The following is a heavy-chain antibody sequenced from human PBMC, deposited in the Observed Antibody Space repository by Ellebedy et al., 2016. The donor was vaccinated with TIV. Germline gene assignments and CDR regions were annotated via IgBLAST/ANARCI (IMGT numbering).Heavy chain of an antibody. D-gene: IGHD2/OR15-2a*01. V-gene: IGHV3-23*01. CDR2: ISSGGIT. Sequence: PGGSLRLSCADSGSTFSSYWMTWVRQPPGKGLEWVSGISSGGITYYADSVRGRFTISRDNSKNTLYLQMNSLRAEDTATYYCVKGSGTTDVWGQGTTVTVSS. J-gene: IGHJ6*02. CDR3: VKGSGTTDV. CDR1: GSTFSSYW.